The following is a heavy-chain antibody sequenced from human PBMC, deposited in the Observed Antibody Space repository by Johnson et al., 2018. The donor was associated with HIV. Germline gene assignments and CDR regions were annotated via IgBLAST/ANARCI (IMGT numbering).Heavy chain of an antibody. Sequence: MLLVESGGGVVRPGGSLRLSCAASGFTFDDYGLSWVRQAPGKGLEWVSGMNWNGGSTGYADSVKGRCTISRDNAKNSLYLQMNSLRAEDTALYYCARGRPWGWELRRDAFDIWGQGTMVTVSS. J-gene: IGHJ3*02. CDR3: ARGRPWGWELRRDAFDI. CDR1: GFTFDDYG. D-gene: IGHD1-26*01. CDR2: MNWNGGST. V-gene: IGHV3-20*04.